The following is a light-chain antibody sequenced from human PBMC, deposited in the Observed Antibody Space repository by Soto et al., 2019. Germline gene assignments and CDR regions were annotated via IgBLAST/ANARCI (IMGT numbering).Light chain of an antibody. J-gene: IGKJ1*01. CDR1: QSVSSNK. V-gene: IGKV3-20*01. CDR2: AAS. CDR3: QDYGTSWT. Sequence: ETVLTQSPGSVSLSPGDRATLPCRASQSVSSNKLAWYQQKPGQAPRLLIYAASSRATGIPDRFSGSGSGTDFTLTINRREPEDFAGYYCQDYGTSWTFGQGTKVEIK.